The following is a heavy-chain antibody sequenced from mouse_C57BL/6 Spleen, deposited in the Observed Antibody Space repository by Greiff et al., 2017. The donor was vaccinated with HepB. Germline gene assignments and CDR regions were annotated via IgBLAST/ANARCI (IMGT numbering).Heavy chain of an antibody. J-gene: IGHJ3*01. D-gene: IGHD4-1*01. Sequence: EVQLVESEGGLVQPGSSMKLSCTASGFTFSDYYMAWVRQVPEKGLEWVANINYDGSSTYYLDSLKSRFIISRDNAKNILYLQMSSLKSEDTATYYCATLTGTGWFAYWGQGTLVTVSA. CDR3: ATLTGTGWFAY. V-gene: IGHV5-16*01. CDR2: INYDGSST. CDR1: GFTFSDYY.